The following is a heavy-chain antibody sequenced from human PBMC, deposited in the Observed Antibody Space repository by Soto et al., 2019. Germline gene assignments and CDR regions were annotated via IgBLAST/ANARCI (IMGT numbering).Heavy chain of an antibody. D-gene: IGHD3-9*01. CDR3: AKDLLRYFDTPHYYGMDV. J-gene: IGHJ6*02. CDR1: GFTFSSYG. Sequence: QVQLVESGGGVVQPGRSLRLSCAASGFTFSSYGMHWVRQAPGKGLEWVAVISYDGSNKYYADSVKGRFTISRDNSKNTLYLQMNSLRAEDTAVYYCAKDLLRYFDTPHYYGMDVWGQGTTVTVPS. V-gene: IGHV3-30*18. CDR2: ISYDGSNK.